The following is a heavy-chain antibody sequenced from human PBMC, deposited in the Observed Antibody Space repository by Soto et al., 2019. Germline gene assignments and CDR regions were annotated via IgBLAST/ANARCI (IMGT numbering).Heavy chain of an antibody. V-gene: IGHV3-23*01. D-gene: IGHD3-10*01. J-gene: IGHJ4*02. CDR2: ISDGGDLT. Sequence: VQLLESGGGLAQPGGSLRLSCAASGFAFSSHPMSWVRQAPEKGLEWVAGISDGGDLTYNADSVRGRFTISRDNSKNTLYLDMNSLSAEDSAVYFCAKGVVREPAYFDDWGQGTLVTVSS. CDR3: AKGVVREPAYFDD. CDR1: GFAFSSHP.